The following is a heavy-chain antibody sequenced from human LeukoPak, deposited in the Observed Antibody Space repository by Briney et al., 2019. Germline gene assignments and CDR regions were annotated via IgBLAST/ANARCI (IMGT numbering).Heavy chain of an antibody. CDR1: GFTFSSYA. D-gene: IGHD6-19*01. CDR2: ISGSGGST. Sequence: GGSLRLSCAASGFTFSSYAMSWVRQAPGKGLEWVSGISGSGGSTNYADSVKGRFTISRGNSKNTLYLQMNRLRVEDTAVYYCAKDSGSGWYQYGMDVWGQGTTVTVSS. J-gene: IGHJ6*02. V-gene: IGHV3-23*01. CDR3: AKDSGSGWYQYGMDV.